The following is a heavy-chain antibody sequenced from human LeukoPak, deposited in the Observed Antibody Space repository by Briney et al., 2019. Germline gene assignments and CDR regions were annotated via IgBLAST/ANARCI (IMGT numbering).Heavy chain of an antibody. Sequence: ASVKVSCKASGYTFTSYDINWVRQATGQELEWMGWMNPHSDNTAYAQKFQGRVTMTENTSISTAYMELSSLRSDDTAVYYCTRRANGRRYNWFDTWGQGTLVTVSS. CDR3: TRRANGRRYNWFDT. V-gene: IGHV1-8*01. CDR1: GYTFTSYD. J-gene: IGHJ5*02. D-gene: IGHD2-8*01. CDR2: MNPHSDNT.